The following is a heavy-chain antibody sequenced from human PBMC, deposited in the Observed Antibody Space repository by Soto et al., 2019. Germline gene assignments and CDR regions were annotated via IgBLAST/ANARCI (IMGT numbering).Heavy chain of an antibody. CDR2: IYYTGIT. CDR3: ARALDYDFWGGRNWFDP. Sequence: VQLQRSGPGLLKPPETLSLPCGVSGGSITDNNGPWFRQSQGKGLEWVGYIYYTGITNYNPSLKRRVTISLDRSKNQFSLKLDSVTAADTAVYYCARALDYDFWGGRNWFDPWGQGTLVTVSS. J-gene: IGHJ5*02. CDR1: GGSITDNN. V-gene: IGHV4-59*01. D-gene: IGHD3-3*01.